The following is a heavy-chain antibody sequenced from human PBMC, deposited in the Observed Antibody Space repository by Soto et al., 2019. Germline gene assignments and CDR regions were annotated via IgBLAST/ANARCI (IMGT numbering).Heavy chain of an antibody. Sequence: GGSLRLSCAASGFTFSSYWMSWVRQAPGKGLEWVANIKQDGRGKYYVDSVKGRFTISRDNAKNSLYLQMNSLRAEDTAVYYCARDPAVRHFVYWGQGTLVTVSS. CDR3: ARDPAVRHFVY. V-gene: IGHV3-7*01. CDR2: IKQDGRGK. J-gene: IGHJ4*02. CDR1: GFTFSSYW. D-gene: IGHD1-1*01.